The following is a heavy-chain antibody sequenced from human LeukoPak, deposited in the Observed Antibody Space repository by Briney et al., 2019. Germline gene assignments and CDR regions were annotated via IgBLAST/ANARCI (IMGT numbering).Heavy chain of an antibody. V-gene: IGHV1-69*13. CDR2: IIPIFGTA. J-gene: IGHJ4*02. Sequence: GASVKVSCKASGGTFSSYAISWVRQAPGQGLEWMGGIIPIFGTANYAQKFQGRVTITADESTSTAYMELSSPRSEDTAVYYCARGTTMTTVVTPYFDYWGQGTLVTVSS. CDR3: ARGTTMTTVVTPYFDY. D-gene: IGHD4-23*01. CDR1: GGTFSSYA.